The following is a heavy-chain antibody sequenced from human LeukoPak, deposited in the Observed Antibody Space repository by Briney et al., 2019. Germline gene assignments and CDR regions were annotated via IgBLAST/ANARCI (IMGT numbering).Heavy chain of an antibody. CDR2: ISSSSSYI. J-gene: IGHJ4*02. V-gene: IGHV3-21*01. CDR3: ARDGSGWFDY. D-gene: IGHD6-19*01. CDR1: GFTFSSYS. Sequence: NSGGSLRLSCAASGFTFSSYSMNWVRQAPGKGLEWVSSISSSSSYIYYADSVKGRFTISRDNAKNSLYLQMNSLRAEDTAVYYCARDGSGWFDYWGQGTLVTVSS.